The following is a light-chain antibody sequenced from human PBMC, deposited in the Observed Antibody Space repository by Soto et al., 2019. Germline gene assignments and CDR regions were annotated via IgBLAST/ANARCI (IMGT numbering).Light chain of an antibody. V-gene: IGLV2-14*01. CDR3: SSYTSSSTLVV. CDR2: DVS. J-gene: IGLJ2*01. CDR1: SSDVGGYNY. Sequence: QSALTQPASVSGSPGQSITISCTGTSSDVGGYNYVSWYHQHPGKAPKLMIYDVSNRPSGVSNRFSGSESGNTASLTISGLQAEDEADYYCSSYTSSSTLVVFGGGTKVTVL.